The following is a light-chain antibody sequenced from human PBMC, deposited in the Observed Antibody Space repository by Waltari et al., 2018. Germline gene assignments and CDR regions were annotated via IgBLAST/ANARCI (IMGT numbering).Light chain of an antibody. CDR1: SSNIGSNY. V-gene: IGLV1-47*01. CDR2: RNN. Sequence: QSVLTQPPSASGTPGQRVTISCSGSSSNIGSNYVYWYQQPPGTAPKLLIYRNNQRPSGVPDRCSGSKSGTSASRAISGLRSEDEADYYCAAGDDSLWGVFGGGTKLTVL. J-gene: IGLJ2*01. CDR3: AAGDDSLWGV.